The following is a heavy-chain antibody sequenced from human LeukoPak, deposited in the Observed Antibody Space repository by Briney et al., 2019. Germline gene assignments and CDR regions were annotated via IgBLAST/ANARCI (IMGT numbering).Heavy chain of an antibody. D-gene: IGHD1-20*01. CDR1: GFTFSSHW. V-gene: IGHV3-7*01. CDR2: IKQDGSEK. CDR3: ARDPNQIPIRTYYGMDV. J-gene: IGHJ6*02. Sequence: PGGSLRLSCAASGFTFSSHWMSWVRQAPGKGLEWVANIKQDGSEKYYVDSVKGRFTISRDNAKNSLYLQMNSLRAEDTAVYYCARDPNQIPIRTYYGMDVWGQGTTVTVSS.